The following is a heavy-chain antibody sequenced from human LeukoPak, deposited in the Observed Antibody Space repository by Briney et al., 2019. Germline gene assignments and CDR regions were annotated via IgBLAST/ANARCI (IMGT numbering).Heavy chain of an antibody. D-gene: IGHD3-22*01. J-gene: IGHJ3*02. CDR1: GGSISSSSYY. Sequence: SETLSLTCTVSGGSISSSSYYWGWIRQPPGKGLEWIGSIYYSGSTYYNPSLKSRVTISVDTSKNQFSLKLSSVTAADTAVYYCASPPVYYDSSPYAFDIWGQGTMVTVSS. CDR2: IYYSGST. CDR3: ASPPVYYDSSPYAFDI. V-gene: IGHV4-39*01.